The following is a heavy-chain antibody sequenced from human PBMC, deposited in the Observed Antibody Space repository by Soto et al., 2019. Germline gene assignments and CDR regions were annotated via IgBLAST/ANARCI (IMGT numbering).Heavy chain of an antibody. V-gene: IGHV4-30-4*01. D-gene: IGHD4-17*01. CDR2: IYYSGST. J-gene: IGHJ5*02. CDR1: GGSISSGDYY. Sequence: PSETLSLTCTVSGGSISSGDYYWSWIRQPPGKGLEWIGYIYYSGSTYYNPSLKSRVTISVDTSKNQFSLKLSSVTAADTAVYYCARDLATVTSRWFDPWGQGTLVTVSS. CDR3: ARDLATVTSRWFDP.